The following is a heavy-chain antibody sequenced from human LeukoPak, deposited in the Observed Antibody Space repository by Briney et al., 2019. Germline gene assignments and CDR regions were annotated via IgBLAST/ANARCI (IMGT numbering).Heavy chain of an antibody. CDR3: ASSIPAANLHDAFDI. CDR2: IYPGDSDT. Sequence: GESLKISCKGSGYSFTSYWIGWVRQMPGKGLEWMGIIYPGDSDTRYSPSFQGQVTISADKSISTAYLQWSSLKASDTAMYYCASSIPAANLHDAFDIWGQGTMVTVSS. J-gene: IGHJ3*02. D-gene: IGHD2-2*01. CDR1: GYSFTSYW. V-gene: IGHV5-51*01.